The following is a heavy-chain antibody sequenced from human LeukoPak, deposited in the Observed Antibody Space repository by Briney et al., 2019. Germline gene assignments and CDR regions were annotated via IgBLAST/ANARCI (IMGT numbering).Heavy chain of an antibody. J-gene: IGHJ6*03. CDR1: DGSISGYY. D-gene: IGHD2-15*01. CDR2: IFYGGSS. V-gene: IGHV4-59*01. Sequence: SETLSLTCTVSDGSISGYYWNWIRPTPGKGLEWIGYIFYGGSSKYNPSLKSRLTMSVDTSKNEFSLKLTSVTAADTAVYYCARVYSFYYFYMDVWGKGTTVTISS. CDR3: ARVYSFYYFYMDV.